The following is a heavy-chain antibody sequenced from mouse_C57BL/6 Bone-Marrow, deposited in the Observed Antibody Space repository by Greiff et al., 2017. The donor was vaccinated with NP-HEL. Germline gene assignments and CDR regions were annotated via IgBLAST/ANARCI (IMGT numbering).Heavy chain of an antibody. J-gene: IGHJ2*01. D-gene: IGHD2-1*01. CDR1: GYTFTSYW. CDR2: IDPSDSYT. V-gene: IGHV1-59*01. Sequence: VQLQQPGAELVRPGTSVKLSCKASGYTFTSYWMHWVKQRPGQGLEWIGVIDPSDSYTNYNQKFKGKATLTGDTSSSTAYMQLSSLTSEASADYYCARRGNYGYWGQGTTLTVSS. CDR3: ARRGNYGY.